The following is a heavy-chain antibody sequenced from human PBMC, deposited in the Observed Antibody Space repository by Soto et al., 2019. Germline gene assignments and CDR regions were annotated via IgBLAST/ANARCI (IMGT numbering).Heavy chain of an antibody. Sequence: QVQLVESGGGVVQPGRSLRLSCAASGFTFSSYGMHWVRQAPGKGLEWVAVISYDGSNKYYADSVKGRFTISRDNSKNTLYLQMNCLRAEDTAVYYCAKGPAWGQGTTVTGSS. CDR2: ISYDGSNK. D-gene: IGHD2-2*01. V-gene: IGHV3-30*18. J-gene: IGHJ6*02. CDR3: AKGPA. CDR1: GFTFSSYG.